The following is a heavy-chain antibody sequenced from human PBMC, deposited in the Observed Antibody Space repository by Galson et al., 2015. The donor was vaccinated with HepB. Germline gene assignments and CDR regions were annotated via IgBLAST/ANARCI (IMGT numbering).Heavy chain of an antibody. V-gene: IGHV3-53*01. CDR3: TRGGWVRPFDY. CDR1: GFIVDSNY. D-gene: IGHD6-19*01. CDR2: IYAGGDT. Sequence: SLRLSCAASGFIVDSNYMSWVRQAPGKGLEWVSVIYAGGDTYYADSVKGRFTISRDNSKNTLYVQMNSLRAEDTAVYYCTRGGWVRPFDYWGQGTLVTVSS. J-gene: IGHJ4*02.